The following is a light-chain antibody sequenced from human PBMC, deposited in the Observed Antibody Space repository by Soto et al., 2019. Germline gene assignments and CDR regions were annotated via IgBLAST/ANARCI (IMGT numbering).Light chain of an antibody. CDR2: LNSDGSH. CDR3: QTWGTGIQV. CDR1: SGHSSYA. V-gene: IGLV4-69*01. J-gene: IGLJ2*01. Sequence: QLVLTQSPSASASLGASVKLTCTLSSGHSSYAIAWHQQQPEKGPRYLMKLNSDGSHSKGDGIPDRFSGSSSGAERYLTRSSLQSEDEADYYCQTWGTGIQVFGGGTKLTVL.